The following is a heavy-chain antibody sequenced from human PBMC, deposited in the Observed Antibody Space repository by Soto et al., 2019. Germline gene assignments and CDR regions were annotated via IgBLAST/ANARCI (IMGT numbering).Heavy chain of an antibody. CDR3: ARDVGWDY. Sequence: WGSLRLSCAASGFAFISYAMHCFRQAPVKWLEWVAVISYDGSNKYYADSVKGRFTISRDNSKNTLYLQMNSLRAEDTAVYYCARDVGWDYWGQGTLVTVSS. V-gene: IGHV3-30-3*01. CDR1: GFAFISYA. D-gene: IGHD1-26*01. J-gene: IGHJ4*02. CDR2: ISYDGSNK.